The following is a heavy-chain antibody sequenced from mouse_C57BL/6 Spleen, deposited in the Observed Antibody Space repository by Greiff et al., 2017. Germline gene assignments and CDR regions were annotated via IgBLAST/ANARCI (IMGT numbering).Heavy chain of an antibody. CDR3: ARKHYDYVLDY. CDR1: GYAFSSYW. CDR2: IYPGDGDT. Sequence: QVQLQQSGAELVKPGASVKISCKASGYAFSSYWMNWVKQRPGKGLEWIGQIYPGDGDTNYNGKFKGKATLTADKSSSTAYMQLSSLTSEDSAVYFCARKHYDYVLDYWGQGTTLTVSS. V-gene: IGHV1-80*01. J-gene: IGHJ2*01. D-gene: IGHD2-4*01.